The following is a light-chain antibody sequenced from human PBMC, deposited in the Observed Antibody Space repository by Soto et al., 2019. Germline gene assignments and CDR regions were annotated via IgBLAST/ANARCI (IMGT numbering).Light chain of an antibody. Sequence: DIQMTQSPSSLSASVGDRVTITCQASQNIHNYLNWYQHKLGKAPRLLISDASHLEPGVPSSFSATGSGTDFTLTISDLQPGDRATYFCQQYDELPYTFGGGTRLEI. CDR3: QQYDELPYT. J-gene: IGKJ2*01. CDR2: DAS. CDR1: QNIHNY. V-gene: IGKV1-33*01.